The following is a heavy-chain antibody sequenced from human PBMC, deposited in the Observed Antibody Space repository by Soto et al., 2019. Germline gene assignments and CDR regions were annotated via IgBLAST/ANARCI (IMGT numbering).Heavy chain of an antibody. CDR1: EVTSYGYG. CDR3: ARASPRGRYFDWLIFPLGH. CDR2: INWSGRTR. V-gene: IGHV3-20*04. J-gene: IGHJ4*02. D-gene: IGHD3-9*01. Sequence: TDSCGAAEVTSYGYGMSWVSKVPGKGLEWVAGINWSGRTRNYADSVKGRFTISRDTAKNSLYLQMNSLRAEDTALYFCARASPRGRYFDWLIFPLGHWGQGTLVTVSS.